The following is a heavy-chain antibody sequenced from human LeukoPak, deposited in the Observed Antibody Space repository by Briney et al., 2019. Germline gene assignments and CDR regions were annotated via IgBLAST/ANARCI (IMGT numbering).Heavy chain of an antibody. J-gene: IGHJ4*02. Sequence: GGSLRLSCAAPGFTFSSYAMSWVRQAPGKGLEWVSGISGSGDTTYYADSVKGRFTISRDNSNNTLYLQMNILRAEDTAVYYCAKDYCTITTCSFDSWGQGTLVTVSS. D-gene: IGHD2-2*01. V-gene: IGHV3-23*01. CDR2: ISGSGDTT. CDR3: AKDYCTITTCSFDS. CDR1: GFTFSSYA.